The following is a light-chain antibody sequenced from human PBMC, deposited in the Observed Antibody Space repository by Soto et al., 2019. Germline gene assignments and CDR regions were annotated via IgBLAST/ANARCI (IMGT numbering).Light chain of an antibody. CDR3: SSSTTSRTLV. CDR1: SSDVGGYNY. V-gene: IGLV2-14*01. Sequence: QSVLTQPASVSGSPGQSITIFCTGTSSDVGGYNYISLYQQHPGKVPKLMIFEVSNRPSGVSNRFSGSNSGTTASLTISGLQAEDEADYYCSSSTTSRTLVFGPGTKVTVL. J-gene: IGLJ1*01. CDR2: EVS.